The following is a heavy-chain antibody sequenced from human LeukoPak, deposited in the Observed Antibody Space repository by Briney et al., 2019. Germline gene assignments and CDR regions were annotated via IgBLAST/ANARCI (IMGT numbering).Heavy chain of an antibody. CDR1: GFPFSDYG. D-gene: IGHD1-26*01. J-gene: IGHJ4*02. Sequence: GGSLRLSCAASGFPFSDYGMYWVRQAPGKGLEWLAVISHDGSNKYYADSVKGRITISRDNSKNTLYLQMNSLRAEDTAVYYCARGSGSYFGIRPYDYWGQGTLVTVSS. V-gene: IGHV3-30*03. CDR3: ARGSGSYFGIRPYDY. CDR2: ISHDGSNK.